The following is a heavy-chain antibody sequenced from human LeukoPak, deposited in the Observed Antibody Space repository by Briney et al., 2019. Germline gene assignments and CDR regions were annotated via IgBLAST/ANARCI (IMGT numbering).Heavy chain of an antibody. V-gene: IGHV3-30-3*01. CDR3: ARGQQLVILGLFDY. Sequence: QSGGSLRLSCAASGFTFSNYAMHWVRQAPGKGLEWVAVISYDESNKYYADSVKGRFTISRDNSKNTLYLQMNSLRAEGTAVYYCARGQQLVILGLFDYWGQGTLVTVSS. D-gene: IGHD6-13*01. CDR2: ISYDESNK. CDR1: GFTFSNYA. J-gene: IGHJ4*02.